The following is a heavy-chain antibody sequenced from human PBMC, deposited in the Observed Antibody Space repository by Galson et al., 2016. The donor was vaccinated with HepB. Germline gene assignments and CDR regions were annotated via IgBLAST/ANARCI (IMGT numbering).Heavy chain of an antibody. CDR3: ARHEQSISSRKWFDS. D-gene: IGHD6-6*01. CDR2: VYYSGST. Sequence: ETLSLTCSVSGGSITDYFWSWIRQAPGKRLERIGYVYYSGSTNYNPSFKSRIFISVDTSKNQFSLRLSSVTAADTAFYYCARHEQSISSRKWFDSWGQGVLVTVSS. CDR1: GGSITDYF. V-gene: IGHV4-59*08. J-gene: IGHJ5*01.